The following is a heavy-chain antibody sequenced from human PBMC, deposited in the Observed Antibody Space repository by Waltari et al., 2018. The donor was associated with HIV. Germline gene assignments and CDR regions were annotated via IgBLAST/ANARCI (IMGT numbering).Heavy chain of an antibody. Sequence: QVQLQESGPGLVKPSQTLSLTCTVSGGSISSGSYYWSWIRQPAGKGLEWIGHIYTSGSTNYNPSLKSRVTISVDRSKNQFSLKLGSVTAADTAVYYCARDRARDYDFWSGYPLGAFDIWGQGTMVTVSS. CDR2: IYTSGST. CDR3: ARDRARDYDFWSGYPLGAFDI. J-gene: IGHJ3*02. CDR1: GGSISSGSYY. V-gene: IGHV4-61*02. D-gene: IGHD3-3*01.